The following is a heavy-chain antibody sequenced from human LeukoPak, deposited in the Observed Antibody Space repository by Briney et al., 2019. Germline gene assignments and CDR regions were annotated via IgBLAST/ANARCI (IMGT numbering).Heavy chain of an antibody. CDR2: INHSGST. CDR1: GGSFSGYY. Sequence: SETLSLTCAVYGGSFSGYYWSWIRLPPGKGLEWIGEINHSGSTNYNPSLKSRVTISVDTSKNQFSLKLSSVTAADTAVYYCARGRVYYYDSSGYSMYYFDYWGQGTLVTVSS. V-gene: IGHV4-34*01. CDR3: ARGRVYYYDSSGYSMYYFDY. J-gene: IGHJ4*02. D-gene: IGHD3-22*01.